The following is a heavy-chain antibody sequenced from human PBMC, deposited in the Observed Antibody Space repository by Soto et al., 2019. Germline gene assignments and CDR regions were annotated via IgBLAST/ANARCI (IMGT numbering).Heavy chain of an antibody. CDR1: GGSISSGGYY. CDR3: PRAPTEYDSSPPGLCYFDL. D-gene: IGHD3-22*01. J-gene: IGHJ2*01. V-gene: IGHV4-31*03. CDR2: IYYSGST. Sequence: PSETLSLTCTVSGGSISSGGYYWSWIRQHPGKGLEWIGYIYYSGSTYYNPSLKSRVTISVDTSKNQFSLKLSSVTAADTAVYSCPRAPTEYDSSPPGLCYFDLWGRGTLVTVSS.